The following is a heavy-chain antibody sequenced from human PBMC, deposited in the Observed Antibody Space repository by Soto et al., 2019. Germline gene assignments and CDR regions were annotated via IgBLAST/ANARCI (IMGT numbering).Heavy chain of an antibody. V-gene: IGHV3-23*01. J-gene: IGHJ5*02. CDR2: ISGAGGNT. CDR3: ARAPVPQLLPSWWFDP. D-gene: IGHD2-2*01. Sequence: EVQLLESGGGLVQPGGSLRLSCAASGFAFGAYAMTWVRQAPGKGLEWVSVISGAGGNTYYADSVKGRFTVSRDNSKKMLYLETNSLRVEDTAIYYCARAPVPQLLPSWWFDPWGQGTRVTVSS. CDR1: GFAFGAYA.